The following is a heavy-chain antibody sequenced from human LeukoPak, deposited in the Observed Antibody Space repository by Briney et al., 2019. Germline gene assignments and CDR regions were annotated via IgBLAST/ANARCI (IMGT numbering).Heavy chain of an antibody. CDR3: EKTASLAAAGNDAFYL. D-gene: IGHD6-13*01. J-gene: IGHJ3*01. V-gene: IGHV3-30*18. CDR1: GFTFSSYA. Sequence: GGSLRLSCAASGFTFSSYAMHWVRQAPGKGLERISLISYDGTNKNYADSVKGRFTISRDNAKNTLYLQMNSLRPEDTAVYYCEKTASLAAAGNDAFYLWGQGTMVTVSS. CDR2: ISYDGTNK.